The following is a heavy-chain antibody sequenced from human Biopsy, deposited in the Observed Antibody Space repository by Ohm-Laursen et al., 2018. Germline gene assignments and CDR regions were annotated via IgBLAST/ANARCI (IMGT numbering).Heavy chain of an antibody. CDR3: ARLYRLDDYWNDDPPDAFDV. J-gene: IGHJ3*01. V-gene: IGHV4-59*01. CDR1: GGSITDDY. Sequence: SETLYLTWSVSGGSITDDYWSWIRQSPGKGLEWIGFISKGGDTTYNPSLRGRVAISVDTSKNQFSLKLSSVTAADTAIFFCARLYRLDDYWNDDPPDAFDVWGQGTRVTVSS. D-gene: IGHD1-1*01. CDR2: ISKGGDT.